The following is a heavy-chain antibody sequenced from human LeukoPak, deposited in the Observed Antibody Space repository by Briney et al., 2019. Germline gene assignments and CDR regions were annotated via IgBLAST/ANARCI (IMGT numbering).Heavy chain of an antibody. D-gene: IGHD1-26*01. Sequence: GGSLRLSCAASGFTFGVYGMNWVRQAPGKGLEWVSYISWTNTIYYTDSVKGRFTISRDNAKNSLYLQMNSLRAEDTAVYYCARDRGGSYAAFDYWGQGTLVTVSS. CDR2: ISWTNTI. V-gene: IGHV3-69-1*01. CDR1: GFTFGVYG. J-gene: IGHJ4*02. CDR3: ARDRGGSYAAFDY.